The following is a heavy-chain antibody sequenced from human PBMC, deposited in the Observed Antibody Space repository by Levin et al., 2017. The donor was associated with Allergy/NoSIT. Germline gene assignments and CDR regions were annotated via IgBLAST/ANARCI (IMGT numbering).Heavy chain of an antibody. V-gene: IGHV4-59*08. CDR2: VYNSGST. D-gene: IGHD3-16*01. CDR3: ARRVGGEGEDF. J-gene: IGHJ3*01. Sequence: SETLSLTCTVFGGPITSNYWSWIRQPPGKALEWIGYVYNSGSTNYNPSLKSRVTISRDTSKNQVFLKLTSVTAADTAMYYCARRVGGEGEDFWGQGTMVTVSS. CDR1: GGPITSNY.